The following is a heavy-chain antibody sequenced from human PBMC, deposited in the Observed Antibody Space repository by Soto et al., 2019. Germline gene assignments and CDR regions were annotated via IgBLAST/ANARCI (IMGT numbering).Heavy chain of an antibody. CDR1: GYTFTSYG. CDR3: ARTTVPGTPEYYYYGMDV. CDR2: ISAYNGNT. Sequence: QVQLVQSGAEVKKPGASVKVSCKASGYTFTSYGISWVRQAPGQGLEWMGWISAYNGNTNYAQKLQGRVTMTTDTSTSTADMELRSLRSDDTAVYYCARTTVPGTPEYYYYGMDVWGQGTTVTVSS. V-gene: IGHV1-18*01. D-gene: IGHD4-17*01. J-gene: IGHJ6*02.